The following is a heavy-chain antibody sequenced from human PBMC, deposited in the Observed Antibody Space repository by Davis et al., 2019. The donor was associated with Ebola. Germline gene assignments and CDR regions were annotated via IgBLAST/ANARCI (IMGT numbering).Heavy chain of an antibody. D-gene: IGHD5-24*01. CDR1: GGSFSGYY. CDR3: ARGEGWLRW. CDR2: INHSGST. Sequence: GSLRLSCAVYGGSFSGYYWSWIRQPPGKGLEWIGEINHSGSTNYNPSLKSRVTISVDTSKNQFSLKLSSVTAADTAVYYCARGEGWLRWWGQGTLVTVSS. J-gene: IGHJ4*02. V-gene: IGHV4-34*01.